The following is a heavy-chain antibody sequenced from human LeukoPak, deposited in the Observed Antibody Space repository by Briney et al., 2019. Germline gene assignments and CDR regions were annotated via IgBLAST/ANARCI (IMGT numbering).Heavy chain of an antibody. D-gene: IGHD7-27*01. J-gene: IGHJ4*02. V-gene: IGHV4-59*01. CDR1: GGYITTYY. CDR3: ARGTGAL. CDR2: IQYSGNT. Sequence: PSETLSLTCTVSGGYITTYYWSWIRQPPGKGLEWIGFIQYSGNTKSNPSLKGRVTISLDMSKNQFSLRLTSVTAADTAVYYCARGTGALWGQGTLVTVSS.